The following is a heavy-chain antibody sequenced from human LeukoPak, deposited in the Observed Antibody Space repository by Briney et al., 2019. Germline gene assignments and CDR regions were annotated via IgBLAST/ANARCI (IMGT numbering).Heavy chain of an antibody. V-gene: IGHV3-21*01. D-gene: IGHD3-22*01. CDR1: GYTFSSYS. J-gene: IGHJ4*02. Sequence: AGGSLRLSCLASGYTFSSYSINWVRQAPGKGLEWVSSIRVRSNYIYYADSVRGRFRISRDDARDSLYLQMNSLRAEDTAVYYCVRLRRNSDTSGFYYYYDFWGQGTLVTVSS. CDR2: IRVRSNYI. CDR3: VRLRRNSDTSGFYYYYDF.